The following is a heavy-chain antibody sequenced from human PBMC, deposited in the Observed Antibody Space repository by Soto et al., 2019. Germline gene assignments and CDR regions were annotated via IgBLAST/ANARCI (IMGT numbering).Heavy chain of an antibody. CDR3: ARVSSGYYGIDFDY. J-gene: IGHJ4*02. D-gene: IGHD3-22*01. V-gene: IGHV1-69*13. CDR2: EIPIFGTA. CDR1: GGTFSSYA. Sequence: ASVKVSCTASGGTFSSYAISWVRQAPGQGLEWMGGEIPIFGTANDAQKFQGRVTITADESTSTAYMELSSLRSEDTAVYYCARVSSGYYGIDFDYWGQGTRVTVSS.